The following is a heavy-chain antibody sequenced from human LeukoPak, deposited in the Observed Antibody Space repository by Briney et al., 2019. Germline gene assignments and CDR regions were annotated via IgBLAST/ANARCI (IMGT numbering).Heavy chain of an antibody. J-gene: IGHJ5*01. CDR1: GGSISGDSYY. D-gene: IGHD2-2*01. CDR2: IYYSGSA. CDR3: ARSLGENCSSTSCYLNWFDS. Sequence: SQTLSLTCTVSGGSISGDSYYWSWIRQHPGKGLEWIGYIYYSGSAYYNPSLNSRVTISVDSSKNQFSLGLTSVTAADTAVYYCARSLGENCSSTSCYLNWFDSWGQEPWSPSPQ. V-gene: IGHV4-31*03.